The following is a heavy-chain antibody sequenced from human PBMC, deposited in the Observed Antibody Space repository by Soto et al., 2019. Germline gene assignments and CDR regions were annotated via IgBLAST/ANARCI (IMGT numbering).Heavy chain of an antibody. Sequence: QVQLVQSGAEVKKPWSSVKVSCKASGGTFSSYAISWVRQAPGQGLEWMGGIIPIFGTANYAQKFQGRVTITADESTSTAYMELSSLRSEDTAVYYCARAFYSGIAVAAWFDPWGQGTLVTVSS. CDR3: ARAFYSGIAVAAWFDP. CDR2: IIPIFGTA. J-gene: IGHJ5*02. D-gene: IGHD6-19*01. CDR1: GGTFSSYA. V-gene: IGHV1-69*01.